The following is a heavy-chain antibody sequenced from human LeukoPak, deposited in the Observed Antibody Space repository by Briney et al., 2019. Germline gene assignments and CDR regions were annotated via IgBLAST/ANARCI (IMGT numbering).Heavy chain of an antibody. CDR2: IIPILGIA. V-gene: IGHV1-69*02. J-gene: IGHJ4*02. Sequence: SVKVSCKASGGTFSSYTISWVRQAPGQGLEWMGRIIPILGIANYAQKFQGRVTITADKSTSTAYMELSRLRSEDTAVYYCARGTTGTTAFFYFDYWGQGTLVTVSS. CDR3: ARGTTGTTAFFYFDY. CDR1: GGTFSSYT. D-gene: IGHD1-7*01.